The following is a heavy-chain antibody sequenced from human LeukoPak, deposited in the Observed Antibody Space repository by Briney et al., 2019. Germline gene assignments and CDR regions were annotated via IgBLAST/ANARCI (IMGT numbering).Heavy chain of an antibody. Sequence: SETLSLTCTVSVGSINSHYWSWIRQPPGKGLEWIGYISYSGSTNYNPSHKSRVTISLDTSKNQFFLKLSSVTAADTALYYCARGSANWGQGTLVTVSS. J-gene: IGHJ4*02. CDR3: ARGSAN. V-gene: IGHV4-59*11. CDR1: VGSINSHY. CDR2: ISYSGST. D-gene: IGHD6-19*01.